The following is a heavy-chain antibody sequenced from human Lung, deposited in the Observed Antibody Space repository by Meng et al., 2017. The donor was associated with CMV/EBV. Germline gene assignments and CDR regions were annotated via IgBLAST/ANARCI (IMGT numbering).Heavy chain of an antibody. CDR1: GFTFDTYG. CDR3: AKDQLLFGGPNAYFDD. D-gene: IGHD3-16*01. CDR2: IRNDGSNK. J-gene: IGHJ4*02. Sequence: GESLKISCAASGFTFDTYGMHWVRQAPGKRLEWVAFIRNDGSNKFYGDSVKGRFTISRDNYKNTLYLQMNSLRAEETAMYYCAKDQLLFGGPNAYFDDWGQGTLVTVSS. V-gene: IGHV3-30*02.